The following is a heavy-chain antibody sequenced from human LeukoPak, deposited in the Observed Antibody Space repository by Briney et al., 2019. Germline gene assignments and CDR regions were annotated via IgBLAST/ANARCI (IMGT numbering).Heavy chain of an antibody. D-gene: IGHD4-11*01. CDR3: ARGRTATVINWFDP. CDR2: MNPNSGNT. V-gene: IGHV1-8*01. CDR1: GYTFTSYD. J-gene: IGHJ5*02. Sequence: ASVKVSCKSAGYTFTSYDINLVRQATGQGLEWMGWMNPNSGNTGYAQKFQGRVTMTRNTSISTAYMELSSLRSEDTAVYYCARGRTATVINWFDPWGQRTLVTVSS.